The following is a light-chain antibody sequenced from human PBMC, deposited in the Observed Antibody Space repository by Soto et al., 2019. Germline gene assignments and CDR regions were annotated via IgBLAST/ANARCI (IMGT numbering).Light chain of an antibody. CDR1: QSVSSN. CDR3: QLYNNSPTT. Sequence: EIVMTQSPATLSVSPGERATLSCRASQSVSSNLAWYQQKAGQAPRILINGASTRATGIPARFRGSGSGTEVTLTISTMEAEDFAVYYCQLYNNSPTTLGQGTRLEI. V-gene: IGKV3-15*01. J-gene: IGKJ5*01. CDR2: GAS.